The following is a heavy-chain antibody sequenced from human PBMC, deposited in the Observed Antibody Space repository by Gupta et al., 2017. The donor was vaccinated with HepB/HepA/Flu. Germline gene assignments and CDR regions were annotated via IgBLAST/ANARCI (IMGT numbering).Heavy chain of an antibody. J-gene: IGHJ4*02. V-gene: IGHV3-48*03. Sequence: EVQLVESGGGLVQPGGSLRLSCAASGFTFSSYEMNWVRQAPGKGLEWVSYISSSGSTIYYADSVKGRFTISRDNAKNSLYLQMNSLRAEDTAVYYCARDLHGSGWNTERWYYFDYWGQGTLVTVSS. CDR1: GFTFSSYE. CDR2: ISSSGSTI. D-gene: IGHD6-19*01. CDR3: ARDLHGSGWNTERWYYFDY.